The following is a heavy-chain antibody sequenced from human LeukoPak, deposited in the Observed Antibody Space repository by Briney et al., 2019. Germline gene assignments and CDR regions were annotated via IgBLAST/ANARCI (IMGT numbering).Heavy chain of an antibody. CDR3: AARPRMPPRFDY. D-gene: IGHD1-14*01. J-gene: IGHJ4*02. CDR2: ISNGGGSA. Sequence: GGSLRLSCAGSGFTFSSYPMSWVRQAPGKGLQWVSAISNGGGSAYYADSVKGRFTISRDNSKSTLYLQLNSLRAEDTAIYYCAARPRMPPRFDYWGQGALVTVSS. V-gene: IGHV3-23*01. CDR1: GFTFSSYP.